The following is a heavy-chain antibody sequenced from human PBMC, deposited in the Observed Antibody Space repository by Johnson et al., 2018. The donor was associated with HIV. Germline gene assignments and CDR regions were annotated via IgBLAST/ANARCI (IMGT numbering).Heavy chain of an antibody. CDR3: AKGRDGDSDAFDI. V-gene: IGHV3-43*01. Sequence: VQLVESGGGVVRPGGSLRLSCAASGCTFDDYTMHWVRQAPGKGLEWVSLISWDGGSTYYAASVKGRFTISRDNSKNSLYLQMNSLRNEDTALYYCAKGRDGDSDAFDIWGQGTMVTVSS. D-gene: IGHD4-17*01. J-gene: IGHJ3*02. CDR2: ISWDGGST. CDR1: GCTFDDYT.